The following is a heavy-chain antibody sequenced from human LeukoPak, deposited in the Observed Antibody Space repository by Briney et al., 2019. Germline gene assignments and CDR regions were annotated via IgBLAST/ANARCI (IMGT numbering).Heavy chain of an antibody. Sequence: SVNVSCKTSGGTFSNHAISWVRQAPGQGLEWMGGFIPVFGRAIYTQKFQGRVTITTDESASTAYMELSALTSDDTAVYYCARGRRDPGAGAGVDYYYFYMDVWGKGTTVTVSS. J-gene: IGHJ6*03. CDR2: FIPVFGRA. D-gene: IGHD6-19*01. V-gene: IGHV1-69*05. CDR3: ARGRRDPGAGAGVDYYYFYMDV. CDR1: GGTFSNHA.